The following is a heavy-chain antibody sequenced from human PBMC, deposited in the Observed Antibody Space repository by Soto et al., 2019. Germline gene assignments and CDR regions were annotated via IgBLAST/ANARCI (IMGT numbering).Heavy chain of an antibody. CDR2: IDWDDDK. CDR3: ARIRVVPAALGWFDP. Sequence: SGPKLVNPTQTLTLTCTFSGFSLSTSGMCVSWIRQPPGKALEWLARIDWDDDKYYSTSLKTRLTISKDTSKNQVVLTMTNMDPVDTATYYCARIRVVPAALGWFDPWGQGTLVTVSS. D-gene: IGHD2-2*01. CDR1: GFSLSTSGMC. V-gene: IGHV2-70*11. J-gene: IGHJ5*02.